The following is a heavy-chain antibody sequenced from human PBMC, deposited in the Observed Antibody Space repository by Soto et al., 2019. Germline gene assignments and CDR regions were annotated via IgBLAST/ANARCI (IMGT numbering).Heavy chain of an antibody. V-gene: IGHV3-15*01. CDR3: TTGPAGDYVGGGY. CDR2: IKSKTDGGTT. CDR1: GFTFSNAW. J-gene: IGHJ4*02. D-gene: IGHD3-16*01. Sequence: EVQLVESGGGLVKPGGSLRLSCAASGFTFSNAWMSWVRQAPGKGLEWVGRIKSKTDGGTTDYAAPVKGRFTISRDDSKNTLYLQMTSLKTEDTAVYYCTTGPAGDYVGGGYWGQGTLVTVSS.